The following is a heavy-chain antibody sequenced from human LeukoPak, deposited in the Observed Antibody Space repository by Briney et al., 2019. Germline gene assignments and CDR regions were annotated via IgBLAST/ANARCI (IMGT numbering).Heavy chain of an antibody. CDR2: IYHSGST. CDR1: GGSISSSNW. CDR3: ARAVASTGDWFDP. J-gene: IGHJ5*02. D-gene: IGHD6-19*01. V-gene: IGHV4-4*02. Sequence: SETLSLTCAVSGGSISSSNWWSWVRQPPGKGLEWIGEIYHSGSTNYNPSLKSRVTISVDKSKNQSSLKLSSVTAADTAVYYCARAVASTGDWFDPWGQGTLVTVSS.